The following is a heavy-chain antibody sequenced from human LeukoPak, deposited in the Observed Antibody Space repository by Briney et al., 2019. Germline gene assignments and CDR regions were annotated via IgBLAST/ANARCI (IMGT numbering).Heavy chain of an antibody. V-gene: IGHV3-21*04. CDR2: ITSGSTYI. D-gene: IGHD3-10*01. CDR1: GFMFSKYA. CDR3: GSTVREGEDQ. Sequence: GGSLRLSCAASGFMFSKYAMNWVRQAPGKGLEWVSSITSGSTYIYYADSVKGRFTISRDNAKNSLYLQMNSLRAEDTAVYYCGSTVREGEDQGGQGTLVTVSS. J-gene: IGHJ4*02.